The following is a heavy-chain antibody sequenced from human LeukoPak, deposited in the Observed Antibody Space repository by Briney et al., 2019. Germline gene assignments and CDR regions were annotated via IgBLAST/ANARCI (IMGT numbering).Heavy chain of an antibody. CDR3: ARVHAMAYYYGMDV. V-gene: IGHV3-48*03. Sequence: GGSLRLSCAASGFTFSSYEMNWVRQAPGKGLEWVSYISSSGSTINYADSVKGRFTISRDNAKNSLYLQMNSLRAEDTAVYYCARVHAMAYYYGMDVWGQGTTVTVSS. CDR1: GFTFSSYE. CDR2: ISSSGSTI. J-gene: IGHJ6*02. D-gene: IGHD5-24*01.